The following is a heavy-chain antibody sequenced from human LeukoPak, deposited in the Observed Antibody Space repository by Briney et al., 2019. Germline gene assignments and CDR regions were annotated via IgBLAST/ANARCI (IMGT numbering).Heavy chain of an antibody. V-gene: IGHV4-39*07. CDR2: IYHSGST. Sequence: SETLSLTCTVSGGSISSGTYYWAWIRQPPGKGLEWIGTIYHSGSTYYNPSLKSRVTISVDTSKNQFSLKLSSVTAADTAVYYCARRAPRGSYYYYYYMDVWGKGTTVTISS. D-gene: IGHD3-10*01. CDR1: GGSISSGTYY. CDR3: ARRAPRGSYYYYYYMDV. J-gene: IGHJ6*03.